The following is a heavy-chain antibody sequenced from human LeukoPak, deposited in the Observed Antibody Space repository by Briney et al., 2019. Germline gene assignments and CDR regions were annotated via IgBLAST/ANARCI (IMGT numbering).Heavy chain of an antibody. CDR3: AKSFWWFGEFSPFDI. CDR1: RFTFSSYG. D-gene: IGHD3-10*01. J-gene: IGHJ3*02. Sequence: GGSLRLSCAASRFTFSSYGMSWVRQPPGKGLEWVSGLSGSGGTTYYADSVKGRFPISRDNSKNTLYLQMNSLRAEDTAVYYCAKSFWWFGEFSPFDIWGQGTMVTVSS. CDR2: LSGSGGTT. V-gene: IGHV3-23*01.